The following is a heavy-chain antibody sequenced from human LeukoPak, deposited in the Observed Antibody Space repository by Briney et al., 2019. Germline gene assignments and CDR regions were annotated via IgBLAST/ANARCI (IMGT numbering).Heavy chain of an antibody. CDR2: IIPIFGTA. D-gene: IGHD3-3*01. CDR3: ARGGSYYDFWSGYSALDWFDP. J-gene: IGHJ5*02. CDR1: GGTFSSYA. Sequence: SVKVSCKASGGTFSSYAISWVRQAPGQGLEWMGGIIPIFGTANYAQKFQGRVTITRDTSASTAYMELSSLRSEDTAVYYCARGGSYYDFWSGYSALDWFDPWGQGTLVTVSS. V-gene: IGHV1-69*05.